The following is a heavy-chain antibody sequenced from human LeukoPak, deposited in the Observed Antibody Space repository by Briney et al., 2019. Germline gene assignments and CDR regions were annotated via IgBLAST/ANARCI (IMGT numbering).Heavy chain of an antibody. J-gene: IGHJ4*02. Sequence: GGSPRLSCAASGFTFSSYAMSWVRQAPGKGLEWVSAISGSGGSTYYADSVKGRFTISRDDSKNTLYLQMNSLRAEDTAVYYCAKDQRKTYYYDNSGYYSFDYWGQGTLVTVSS. CDR3: AKDQRKTYYYDNSGYYSFDY. CDR2: ISGSGGST. V-gene: IGHV3-23*01. D-gene: IGHD3-22*01. CDR1: GFTFSSYA.